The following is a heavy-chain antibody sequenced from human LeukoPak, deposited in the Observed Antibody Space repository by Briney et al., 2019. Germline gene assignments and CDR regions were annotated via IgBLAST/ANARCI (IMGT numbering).Heavy chain of an antibody. J-gene: IGHJ5*02. Sequence: SETLSLTCNVSGDSISGSDYYWGWMRQPPGKGLEWIANIWYSGSAYYNPSLQSRVTITVDTSRNQFSLNVKSVTAGDSAVYYCLRHAGGIILTWGQGTRVAVSS. CDR2: IWYSGSA. V-gene: IGHV4-39*01. D-gene: IGHD1-1*01. CDR3: LRHAGGIILT. CDR1: GDSISGSDYY.